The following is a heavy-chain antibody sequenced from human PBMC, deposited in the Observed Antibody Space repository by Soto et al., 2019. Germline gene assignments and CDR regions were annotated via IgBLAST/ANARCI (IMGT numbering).Heavy chain of an antibody. V-gene: IGHV3-33*01. D-gene: IGHD3-9*01. J-gene: IGHJ5*02. CDR1: GYTFSSYA. Sequence: QVQLVESVGAVVQPWRSLRLSCAASGYTFSSYAVHWVRQAPGRGLECVAIIWYDGSEKYYADSVKGRFTISRDNYRNTLYLQMNSLRVEETARYYCARLILTGGKWLDPWGQGTRVTVSS. CDR2: IWYDGSEK. CDR3: ARLILTGGKWLDP.